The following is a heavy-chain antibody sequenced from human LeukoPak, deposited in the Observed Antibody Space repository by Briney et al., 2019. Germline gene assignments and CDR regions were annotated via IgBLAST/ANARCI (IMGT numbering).Heavy chain of an antibody. V-gene: IGHV3-48*03. J-gene: IGHJ6*02. Sequence: PGGSLRLSCAASGFTLSSYEMNWVRQAPGKGLEWVSYISSSGFTIYYADSVKGRFTISRDNARNSLYLQMNSLRAEDTAVYYCARERYFGWFHGMDVWGQGTTVTVSS. CDR3: ARERYFGWFHGMDV. D-gene: IGHD3-9*01. CDR1: GFTLSSYE. CDR2: ISSSGFTI.